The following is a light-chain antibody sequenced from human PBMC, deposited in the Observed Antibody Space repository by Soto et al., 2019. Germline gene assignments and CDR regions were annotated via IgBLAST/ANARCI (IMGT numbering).Light chain of an antibody. CDR2: DAS. CDR1: QSISSW. V-gene: IGKV1-5*01. CDR3: HQYNSYSPT. J-gene: IGKJ2*01. Sequence: DIPMTQSPSTLSASVGDRVTITCRASQSISSWLAWYQQKPGKAPKLLIYDASSLESGVPSRFSGSGSGTEFTLTIGSLQPDDFATYYCHQYNSYSPTFGQGTKLEIK.